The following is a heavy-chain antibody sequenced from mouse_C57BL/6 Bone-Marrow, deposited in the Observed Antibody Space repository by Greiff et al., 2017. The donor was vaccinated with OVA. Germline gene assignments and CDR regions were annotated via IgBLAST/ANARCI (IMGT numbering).Heavy chain of an antibody. V-gene: IGHV1-69*01. D-gene: IGHD2-12*01. J-gene: IGHJ1*03. CDR1: GYTFTSYW. CDR2: IDPSDSYT. Sequence: QVQLQQPGAELVMPGASVKLSCKASGYTFTSYWMHWVKQRPGQGLEWIGEIDPSDSYTNYNQKFKGKSTLTVDKSSSTAYLQLSSLTSEDSAIYYCAIIYSYDVDWYFDVWGTGTTVTVSS. CDR3: AIIYSYDVDWYFDV.